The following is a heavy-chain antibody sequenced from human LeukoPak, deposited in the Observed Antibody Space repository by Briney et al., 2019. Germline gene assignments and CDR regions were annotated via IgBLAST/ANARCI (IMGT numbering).Heavy chain of an antibody. D-gene: IGHD2-21*02. Sequence: ASVRVSCRTSGYDFRSFAIAWVRQAPGQGLEWMGWISAYNGNTNYAQKLQGRVTMTTDTSTSTAYMELRSLRSDDTAVYYCARDRESKWLRLGVTYCGGDCYGPLMDVWGQGTTVTVTS. V-gene: IGHV1-18*01. CDR1: GYDFRSFA. CDR2: ISAYNGNT. CDR3: ARDRESKWLRLGVTYCGGDCYGPLMDV. J-gene: IGHJ6*02.